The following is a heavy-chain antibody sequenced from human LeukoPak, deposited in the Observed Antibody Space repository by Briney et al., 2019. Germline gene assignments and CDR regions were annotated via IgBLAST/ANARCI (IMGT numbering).Heavy chain of an antibody. D-gene: IGHD3-22*01. V-gene: IGHV1-2*02. CDR2: INPNSGGT. J-gene: IGHJ4*02. Sequence: ASVRVSCKASGYTFTGYYMHWVRQAPGQGLEWMGWINPNSGGTNYAQKFQGRVTMTRDTSISTAYTELSRLRSDDTAVYYCARVLGYYDSSGYGYWGQGTLVTVSS. CDR3: ARVLGYYDSSGYGY. CDR1: GYTFTGYY.